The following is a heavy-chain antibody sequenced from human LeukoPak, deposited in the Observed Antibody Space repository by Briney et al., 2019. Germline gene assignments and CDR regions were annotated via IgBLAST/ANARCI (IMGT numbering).Heavy chain of an antibody. CDR3: ARGPDIVVVPAATHNWNYVSAFDI. J-gene: IGHJ3*02. D-gene: IGHD2-2*01. CDR2: INHSGST. V-gene: IGHV4-34*01. CDR1: GGSFSGYY. Sequence: SETLSLTCAVYGGSFSGYYWSWIRQPQGKGLEWIGEINHSGSTNYNPSLKSRVTISVDTSKNQFSLKLSSVTAADTAVYYCARGPDIVVVPAATHNWNYVSAFDIWGQGTMVTVSS.